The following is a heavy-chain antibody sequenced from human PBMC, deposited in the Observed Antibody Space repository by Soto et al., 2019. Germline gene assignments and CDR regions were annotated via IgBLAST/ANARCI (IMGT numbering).Heavy chain of an antibody. V-gene: IGHV3-23*01. D-gene: IGHD3-16*02. J-gene: IGHJ3*02. CDR2: ISGSGGST. Sequence: PGGSLRLSCAVSGFTVSNNYMSWVRQAPGKGLEGVSAISGSGGSTYYADSVKGRFTISRDNSKNTLYLQMNSLRAEDTAVYYCAKAIYDYVWGSYRPGAFDIWGQGTMVTVSS. CDR1: GFTVSNNY. CDR3: AKAIYDYVWGSYRPGAFDI.